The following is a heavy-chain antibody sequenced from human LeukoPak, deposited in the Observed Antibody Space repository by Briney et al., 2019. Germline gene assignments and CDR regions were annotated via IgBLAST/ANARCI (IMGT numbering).Heavy chain of an antibody. CDR3: ARAEVYYYYYYMDV. J-gene: IGHJ6*03. CDR1: GFTFSSYW. CDR2: IKQDGSEK. V-gene: IGHV3-7*01. Sequence: GGSLRLSCAASGFTFSSYWMSWVRQAPGKGLEWVANIKQDGSEKYYVDSVKGRFTISRDNAKNSLYLQMNSLRAEDTAVYYCARAEVYYYYYYMDVWGKGTTVTVSS.